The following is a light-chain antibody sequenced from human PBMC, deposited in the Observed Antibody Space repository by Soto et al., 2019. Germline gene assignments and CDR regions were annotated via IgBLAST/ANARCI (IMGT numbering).Light chain of an antibody. J-gene: IGLJ3*02. CDR2: NTY. V-gene: IGLV1-44*01. Sequence: QSVLTQPPSASGTPGQRVIISCSGSSSNLGSNSGNWYQQLPGTAPKLLIYNTYQRPLGVPDRFSGSKSGTSASLAICGLQSEDEGDYFCAAWDDSLNGPVFGGGTKLTVL. CDR3: AAWDDSLNGPV. CDR1: SSNLGSNS.